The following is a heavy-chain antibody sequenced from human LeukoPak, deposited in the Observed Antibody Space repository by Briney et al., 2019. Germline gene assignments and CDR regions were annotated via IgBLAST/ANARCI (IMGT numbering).Heavy chain of an antibody. D-gene: IGHD3-22*01. J-gene: IGHJ4*02. Sequence: GGSLRLSFAASGFTFSFYWMTWVRLAPGKGLEWVANIDEDGTKKYYVDSVKGRFTISRDNAKNSVFLQMNSLRVEDTAVYYCVRDRYGSMWGQGTLVTVSS. CDR2: IDEDGTKK. CDR3: VRDRYGSM. CDR1: GFTFSFYW. V-gene: IGHV3-7*01.